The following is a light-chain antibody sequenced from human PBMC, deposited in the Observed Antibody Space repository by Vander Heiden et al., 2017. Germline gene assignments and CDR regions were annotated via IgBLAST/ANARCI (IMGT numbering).Light chain of an antibody. CDR2: RDN. J-gene: IGLJ1*01. CDR3: QVWDGFTDGV. CDR1: RVANKY. V-gene: IGLV3-9*01. Sequence: SYQLTQPLAPSLPLGQTARIFCAGNRVANKYVFCYQYKPGQAPVLAISRDNKRPSAIPERFSGSGSVGTATLIISGAEDGDEAYCCCQVWDGFTDGVFGTGTRVTVL.